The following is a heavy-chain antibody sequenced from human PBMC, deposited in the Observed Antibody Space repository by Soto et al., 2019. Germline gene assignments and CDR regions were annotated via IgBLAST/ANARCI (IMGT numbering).Heavy chain of an antibody. Sequence: SETLSLTCTVSGGSISSRSYYWGWIRQPPGKGLEWIGSIYHSGSTYYNPSLKSRVTISVDTSKNQFSLKLSSVIAADTAVYYCARHVWGYSGNDLKAVDYWGQGTLVTVSS. CDR1: GGSISSRSYY. CDR3: ARHVWGYSGNDLKAVDY. V-gene: IGHV4-39*01. D-gene: IGHD5-12*01. CDR2: IYHSGST. J-gene: IGHJ4*02.